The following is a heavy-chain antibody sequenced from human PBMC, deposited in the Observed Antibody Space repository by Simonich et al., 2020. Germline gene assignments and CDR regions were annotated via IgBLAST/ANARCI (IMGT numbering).Heavy chain of an antibody. J-gene: IGHJ1*01. CDR3: ARGLRVAAAGTAFQH. CDR1: GGSFSGYY. CDR2: INHSEST. D-gene: IGHD6-13*01. Sequence: QVQLQQWGAGLLKPSETLSLTCAVYGGSFSGYYWSWILQPPGKGLEWIGEINHSESTNYNPSLKSRVTISVDTSKNQFSLKLSSVTAADTAVYYCARGLRVAAAGTAFQHWGQGTLVTVSS. V-gene: IGHV4-34*01.